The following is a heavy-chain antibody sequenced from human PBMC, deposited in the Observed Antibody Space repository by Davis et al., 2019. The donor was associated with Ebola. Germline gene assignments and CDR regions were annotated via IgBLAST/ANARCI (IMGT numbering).Heavy chain of an antibody. D-gene: IGHD3-22*01. CDR2: IIPIFGTA. Sequence: SVKVSCKASGGTFSSYAISWVRQAPGQGLEWMGGIIPIFGTANYAQKFQGRVTITADKSTSTAYMELRSLRSDDTAVYYCARVYYYERFDPWGQGTLVTVSS. CDR1: GGTFSSYA. V-gene: IGHV1-69*06. CDR3: ARVYYYERFDP. J-gene: IGHJ5*02.